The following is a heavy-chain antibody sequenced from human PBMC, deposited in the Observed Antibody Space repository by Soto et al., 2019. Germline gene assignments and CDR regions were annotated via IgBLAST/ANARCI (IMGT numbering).Heavy chain of an antibody. V-gene: IGHV4-59*01. D-gene: IGHD5-12*01. CDR1: GGSISGDF. J-gene: IGHJ3*02. CDR2: IYYSGNT. CDR3: GGGRPRDGYNSGPSDFDI. Sequence: QVQLQESGPRLVKPSETLSLTCTVSGGSISGDFWSWIRQSPGKGLEWIGYIYYSGNTNYNPSLKSRVNTTVATSKAHFSPELNSVPAWDTAVYFCGGGRPRDGYNSGPSDFDIWGQGTMVTVSS.